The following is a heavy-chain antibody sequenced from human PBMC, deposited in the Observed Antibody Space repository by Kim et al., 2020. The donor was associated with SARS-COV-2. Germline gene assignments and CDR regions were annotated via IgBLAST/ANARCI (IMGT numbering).Heavy chain of an antibody. V-gene: IGHV3-23*01. CDR3: VRDTGVVIDYVSFDF. Sequence: ADSVKGRFTIARDNSKNTLFLQMNSLRAEDTAVYYCVRDTGVVIDYVSFDFWGQGTLVTVSS. J-gene: IGHJ4*02. D-gene: IGHD3-22*01.